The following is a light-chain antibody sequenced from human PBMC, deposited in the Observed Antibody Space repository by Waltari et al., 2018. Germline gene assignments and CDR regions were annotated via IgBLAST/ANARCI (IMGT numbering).Light chain of an antibody. CDR2: AAS. V-gene: IGKV3-20*01. CDR3: QQYGTSVFS. J-gene: IGKJ3*01. CDR1: QSVGHTY. Sequence: ETVLTQSPGSLSLSPGETATLSCRASQSVGHTYLAWYQQRPGQAPRLLIYAASSRATGVPDRFSGSGSGSGSGTNFTLTISRLEPEDFAVYYCQQYGTSVFSFGPGTKVD.